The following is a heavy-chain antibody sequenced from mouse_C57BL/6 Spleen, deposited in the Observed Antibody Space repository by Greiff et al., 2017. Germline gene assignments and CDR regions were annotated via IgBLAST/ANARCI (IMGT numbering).Heavy chain of an antibody. CDR2: IDPSDSYT. CDR3: ARRDYYGSSYPWFAY. J-gene: IGHJ3*01. D-gene: IGHD1-1*01. CDR1: GYTFTSYW. V-gene: IGHV1-69*01. Sequence: QVQLQQPGAELVMPGASVKLSCKASGYTFTSYWMHWVKQRPGQGLEWIGEIDPSDSYTNYNQKFKGKSTLTVDKSSSTAYMQLSSLTSEDSAVYYCARRDYYGSSYPWFAYWGQGTLVTVSA.